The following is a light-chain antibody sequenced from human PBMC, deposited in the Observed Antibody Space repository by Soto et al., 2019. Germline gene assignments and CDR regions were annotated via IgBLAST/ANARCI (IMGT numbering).Light chain of an antibody. Sequence: EIVLTQSPDTLSLSPGERATLSCRASQSVRNNYLAWDQQKPGQAPRFLIYDASSRATGIPDRFSGSGSGTDFTLTISRLEPEDFAVYYCQQYGRSPLTFGGGTKVEIK. CDR1: QSVRNNY. CDR3: QQYGRSPLT. CDR2: DAS. J-gene: IGKJ4*01. V-gene: IGKV3-20*01.